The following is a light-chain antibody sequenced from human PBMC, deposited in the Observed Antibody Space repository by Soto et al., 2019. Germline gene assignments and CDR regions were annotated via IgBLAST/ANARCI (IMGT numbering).Light chain of an antibody. Sequence: ALTQPASVSGSPGQSITIPCTGTNSDVGGYNYVSWYQHHPGKAPKLMIYEVFNRPSGVSGRFSGSKSGSTASLTISGLQAEDEADYYCSSYTTTNTLYVFGTGTKVTVL. V-gene: IGLV2-14*01. CDR2: EVF. CDR1: NSDVGGYNY. J-gene: IGLJ1*01. CDR3: SSYTTTNTLYV.